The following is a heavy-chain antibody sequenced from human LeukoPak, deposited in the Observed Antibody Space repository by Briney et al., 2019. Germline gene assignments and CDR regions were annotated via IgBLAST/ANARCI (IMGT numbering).Heavy chain of an antibody. CDR3: ARDLVTVTKGFDI. CDR1: AASFSSHY. J-gene: IGHJ3*02. Sequence: KPSETLSLTCAVSAASFSSHYWTWIRQSPGKGLEWIGYISYIGSTNYNPSLKSRVTISIDTSRNQFSLKLRSATAADTAVYYCARDLVTVTKGFDIWGQGTMVSVSS. CDR2: ISYIGST. D-gene: IGHD4-17*01. V-gene: IGHV4-59*11.